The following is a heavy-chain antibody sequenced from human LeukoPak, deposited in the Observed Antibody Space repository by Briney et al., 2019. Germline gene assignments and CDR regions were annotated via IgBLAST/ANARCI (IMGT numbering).Heavy chain of an antibody. CDR2: IYPGDSDT. V-gene: IGHV5-51*01. CDR1: GYSFTSYW. J-gene: IGHJ3*02. Sequence: GESLKISCKGSGYSFTSYWIGWVRQMPGKGLEWTGIIYPGDSDTRYSPSFQGQVTISADKSISTAYLQWSSLKASDTAMYYCARRGYCSSTSCSKAFDIWGQGTMVTVSS. CDR3: ARRGYCSSTSCSKAFDI. D-gene: IGHD2-2*01.